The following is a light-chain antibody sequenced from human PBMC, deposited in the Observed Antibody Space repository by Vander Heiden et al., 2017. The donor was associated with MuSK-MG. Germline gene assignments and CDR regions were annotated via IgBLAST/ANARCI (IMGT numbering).Light chain of an antibody. J-gene: IGLJ3*02. CDR1: NIGSKS. V-gene: IGLV3-21*04. CDR3: QVWDSSTDHHWV. Sequence: SYVLTQPPSVSVAPGKTARITCGGNNIGSKSVHWYQQTPGQAPVLVIYYDSDRHSGIPERFSVSNSGNTATLTISRVEAGDEADYYCQVWDSSTDHHWVFGGGTKLTVL. CDR2: YDS.